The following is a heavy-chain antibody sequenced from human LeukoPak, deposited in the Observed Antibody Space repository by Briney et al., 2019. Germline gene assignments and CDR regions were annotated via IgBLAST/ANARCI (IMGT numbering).Heavy chain of an antibody. CDR1: GYTFTSYG. CDR3: ARRVSSSDAFDI. D-gene: IGHD6-6*01. J-gene: IGHJ3*02. Sequence: ASVKVSCKASGYTFTSYGISWVRQAPGQRLEWMGWINAGNGNTKYSQKFQGRVTITRDTSATTAYMELSSLRSEDTAVYYCARRVSSSDAFDIWGQGTRVTVSS. CDR2: INAGNGNT. V-gene: IGHV1-3*01.